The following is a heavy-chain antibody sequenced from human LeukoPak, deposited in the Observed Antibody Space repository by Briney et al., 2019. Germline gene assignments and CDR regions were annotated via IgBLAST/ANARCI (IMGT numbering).Heavy chain of an antibody. V-gene: IGHV3-23*01. J-gene: IGHJ4*02. CDR3: AKDYTDSRVGDVFLEY. Sequence: GGSLRLSCAASGLTFSNYAMSWFRQAPGKGLEWVSGITSGFTPHYADSVKGRFTISRDNSKNTFHLQMNSLRAEDTAVYYCAKDYTDSRVGDVFLEYWGQGTLVTVSS. CDR2: ITSGFTP. D-gene: IGHD1-26*01. CDR1: GLTFSNYA.